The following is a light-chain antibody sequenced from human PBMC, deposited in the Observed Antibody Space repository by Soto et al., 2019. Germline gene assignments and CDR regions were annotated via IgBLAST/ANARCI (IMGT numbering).Light chain of an antibody. CDR1: SSDVGGYNY. J-gene: IGLJ2*01. Sequence: QSALTQPASVSGSPGQSITISFTGTSSDVGGYNYVSWYQQHPGKAPKLMIYDVSNRPSGVSNRFSGSKSDNTASLTISGLQAEDEADYYCSSYTSTNSLVVFGGGTKLTVL. CDR2: DVS. CDR3: SSYTSTNSLVV. V-gene: IGLV2-14*03.